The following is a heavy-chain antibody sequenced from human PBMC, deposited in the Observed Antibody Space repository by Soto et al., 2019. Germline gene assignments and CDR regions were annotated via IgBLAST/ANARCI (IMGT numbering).Heavy chain of an antibody. CDR3: ARDYYDSTGHYVRSGVGGFDI. CDR2: ISAYNGNT. D-gene: IGHD3-22*01. CDR1: GYTFTSYG. J-gene: IGHJ3*02. V-gene: IGHV1-18*01. Sequence: QVPLVQSGAEVRKTGAGVKVACKASGYTFTSYGISWVRQAAGQGLEWMGWISAYNGNTNYAQKLQGRITMTTDTSTSTAYMELRSLRSDDTAVYYCARDYYDSTGHYVRSGVGGFDIWGQGTMVTVSS.